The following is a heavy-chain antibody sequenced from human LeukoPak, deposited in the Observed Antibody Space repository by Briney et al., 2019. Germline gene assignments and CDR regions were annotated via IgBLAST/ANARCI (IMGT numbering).Heavy chain of an antibody. CDR1: GNSISSGDNY. J-gene: IGHJ4*02. CDR2: IYTSGST. Sequence: SETLSLTCTVSGNSISSGDNYWSWIRQPAGKGLEWIGRIYTSGSTYYNPSLKSRVTISVDTSKNQFSLKLSSVTAADTAVYYCARKNVVVVAATLLNYFDYWGQGTLVTVSS. D-gene: IGHD2-15*01. CDR3: ARKNVVVVAATLLNYFDY. V-gene: IGHV4-61*02.